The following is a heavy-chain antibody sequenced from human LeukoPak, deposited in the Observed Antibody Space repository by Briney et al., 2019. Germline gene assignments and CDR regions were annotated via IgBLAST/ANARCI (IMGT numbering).Heavy chain of an antibody. V-gene: IGHV4-34*01. D-gene: IGHD2-2*01. CDR2: INHSGST. J-gene: IGHJ3*02. CDR3: ACNPAYCSSTSCYQSAFDI. Sequence: PSETLSLTCAVYGGSFSGYYWSWIRQPPGKGLEWIREINHSGSTNYNPSLKSRVTISVDTSKNQFSLKLSSVTAADTAVYYCACNPAYCSSTSCYQSAFDIWGQGTMVTVSS. CDR1: GGSFSGYY.